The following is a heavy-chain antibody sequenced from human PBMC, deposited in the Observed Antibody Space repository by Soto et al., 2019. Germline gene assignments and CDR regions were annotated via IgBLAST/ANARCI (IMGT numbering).Heavy chain of an antibody. CDR3: ASLFGSSWESDY. Sequence: GGSLRLSCVVSEFTFSSYAMNWVRQAPWKGLEWISYISSSSANIYYADSVKGRFTISRDNAKNSVYLQMNSLRAEDTAVYFCASLFGSSWESDYWGQGTLVTVSS. D-gene: IGHD6-13*01. CDR1: EFTFSSYA. V-gene: IGHV3-48*01. J-gene: IGHJ4*02. CDR2: ISSSSANI.